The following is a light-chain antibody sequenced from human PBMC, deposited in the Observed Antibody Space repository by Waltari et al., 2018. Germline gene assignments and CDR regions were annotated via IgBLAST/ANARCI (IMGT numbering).Light chain of an antibody. CDR2: DAF. J-gene: IGKJ1*01. CDR3: QMYVRLPVT. Sequence: EIVLTQSPGTLSLSPGERVTLSCRASRSVGRSLAWYQQRPGQAPRLLIYDAFTRATGVADRFSGSGSGTDFSLTISRLDPEDFAVYYCQMYVRLPVTFGQGTKVEIK. V-gene: IGKV3-20*01. CDR1: RSVGRS.